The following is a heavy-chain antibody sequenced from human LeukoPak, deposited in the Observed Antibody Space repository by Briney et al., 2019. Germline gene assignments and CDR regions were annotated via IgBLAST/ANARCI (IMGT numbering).Heavy chain of an antibody. J-gene: IGHJ4*02. CDR2: INPKSGDT. V-gene: IGHV1-2*02. D-gene: IGHD1-26*01. CDR1: GYTLIDYY. Sequence: GASVKVSCKASGYTLIDYYIHWVRQAPGQGLEWMGWINPKSGDTQYAEKFQGRATMTRDTSIGTAYMELTRLTSDDTALYFCARDLTSTPYWELDYWGQGTLVTVSS. CDR3: ARDLTSTPYWELDY.